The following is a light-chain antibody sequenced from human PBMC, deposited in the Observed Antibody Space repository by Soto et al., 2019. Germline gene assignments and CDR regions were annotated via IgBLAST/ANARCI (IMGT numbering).Light chain of an antibody. J-gene: IGKJ5*01. CDR2: GAS. V-gene: IGKV3-15*01. CDR1: QSISDT. Sequence: ETVMTQSPATLSVSPGGRATLSCRASQSISDTLVWYQHKPGQAPRLLIYGASARATGFPARFSGSGSGTDFTLTINSLQPEDFATYYCQQAASFPITFGQGTRLEIK. CDR3: QQAASFPIT.